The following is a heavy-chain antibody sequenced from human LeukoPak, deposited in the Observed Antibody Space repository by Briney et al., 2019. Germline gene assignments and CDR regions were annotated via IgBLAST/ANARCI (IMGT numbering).Heavy chain of an antibody. CDR2: MNPNSGDT. CDR1: GYSFTSYG. Sequence: ASVKVSCKASGYSFTSYGISWVRQAPGQGLEWMGWMNPNSGDTGYAQKFQGRVTMTRNTSISTAYMELSSLRSEDTAVYYCARGVTYYYDSSGYPYWGQGTLVTVSS. V-gene: IGHV1-8*01. D-gene: IGHD3-22*01. J-gene: IGHJ4*02. CDR3: ARGVTYYYDSSGYPY.